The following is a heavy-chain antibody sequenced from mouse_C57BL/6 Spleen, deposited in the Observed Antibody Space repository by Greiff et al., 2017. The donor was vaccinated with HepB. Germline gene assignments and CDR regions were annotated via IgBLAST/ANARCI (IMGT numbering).Heavy chain of an antibody. D-gene: IGHD2-10*01. CDR2: IYPGDGDT. CDR3: ASSYWAMDY. V-gene: IGHV1-82*01. J-gene: IGHJ4*01. CDR1: GYAFSSSW. Sequence: VQLQQSGSELVKPGASVKISCKASGYAFSSSWMNWVKQRPGKGLEWIGRIYPGDGDTNYNGKFKGKATLTADKSSSTAYMQLSSLTSEDSAVYFCASSYWAMDYWGQGTSVTVSS.